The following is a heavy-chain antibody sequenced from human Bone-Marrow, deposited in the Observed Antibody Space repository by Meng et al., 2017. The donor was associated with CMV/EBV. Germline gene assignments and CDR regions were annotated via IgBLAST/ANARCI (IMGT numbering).Heavy chain of an antibody. CDR3: ARDIAVVGTGVGVESRNWFDP. CDR2: IIPIFGTA. CDR1: GGTFSSYA. V-gene: IGHV1-69*05. J-gene: IGHJ5*02. D-gene: IGHD6-19*01. Sequence: SVKVSCKASGGTFSSYAISWVRQAPGQGLEWMGGIIPIFGTANYAQKFQGRVTITTDESTSTAYMELSSLRSEDTAVYYCARDIAVVGTGVGVESRNWFDPWGQGTLVTVSS.